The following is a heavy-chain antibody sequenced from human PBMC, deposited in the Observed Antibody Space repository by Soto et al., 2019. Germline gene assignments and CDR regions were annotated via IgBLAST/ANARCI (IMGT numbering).Heavy chain of an antibody. Sequence: PVKVSCKASAGTFSSYAISWVRQAPGQGLEWMGGIIPIFGTANYAQKFQGRVTITADESTSTAYMELSSLRSEDTAVYYCASGPDRYYYDSSGDYSPYGMXVWGQGTTVTVSS. J-gene: IGHJ6*02. CDR2: IIPIFGTA. V-gene: IGHV1-69*13. CDR3: ASGPDRYYYDSSGDYSPYGMXV. CDR1: AGTFSSYA. D-gene: IGHD3-22*01.